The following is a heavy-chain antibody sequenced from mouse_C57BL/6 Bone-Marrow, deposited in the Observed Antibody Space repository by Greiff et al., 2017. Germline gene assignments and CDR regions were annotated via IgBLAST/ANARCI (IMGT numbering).Heavy chain of an antibody. J-gene: IGHJ3*01. V-gene: IGHV1-69*01. CDR2: IDPSDSYT. CDR3: AKGGVLRWGCAY. CDR1: GYTFTSYW. Sequence: QVQLQQPGAELVMPGASVKLSCKASGYTFTSYWMHWVKPMPGQGLEWIGEIDPSDSYTNYHQKFKGKSTLTVAKSSTTAYLQLSSLSSEASAVYDCAKGGVLRWGCAYWGQGTLVTVSA. D-gene: IGHD1-1*01.